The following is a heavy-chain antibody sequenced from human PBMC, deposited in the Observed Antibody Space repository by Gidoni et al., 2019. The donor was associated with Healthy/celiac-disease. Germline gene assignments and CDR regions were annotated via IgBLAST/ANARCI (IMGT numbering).Heavy chain of an antibody. CDR3: ARKAVEDTAMVMPPDY. J-gene: IGHJ4*02. CDR2: IIPIFGTA. Sequence: VQLVQSGAEVKKPGSSVKVSCQASGGPFSSYAISWVRQAPGQGLEWMGGIIPIFGTANYAQKFQDRVTITADESTSTAYMELSSLRSEDTAVYYCARKAVEDTAMVMPPDYWGQGTLVTVSS. D-gene: IGHD5-18*01. CDR1: GGPFSSYA. V-gene: IGHV1-69*01.